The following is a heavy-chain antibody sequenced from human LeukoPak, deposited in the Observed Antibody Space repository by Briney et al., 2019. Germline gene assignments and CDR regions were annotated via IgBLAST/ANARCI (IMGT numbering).Heavy chain of an antibody. V-gene: IGHV1-18*01. CDR3: ARERVDTAMAGGATVSYYYGMDV. CDR2: ISAYNGNT. D-gene: IGHD5-18*01. CDR1: GYTFTSYG. Sequence: EASVKVSCKASGYTFTSYGISWVRQAPGQGLEWMGWISAYNGNTNYAQKLQGRVTMTTDTSTSTAYMELRSLRSDDTAVYYCARERVDTAMAGGATVSYYYGMDVWGQETTVTVSS. J-gene: IGHJ6*02.